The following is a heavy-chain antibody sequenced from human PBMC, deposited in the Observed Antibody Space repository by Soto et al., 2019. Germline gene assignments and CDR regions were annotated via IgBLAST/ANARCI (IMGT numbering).Heavy chain of an antibody. CDR3: AKGNDPFGSYYYYGMDV. Sequence: EVQLLESGGGLVQPGGSLRLSCAASGFTFSSYAMSWVRQAPGKGLEWVSAISGSGGSTYYADSVKGRFTISRDNSKNTLYLQMNSLRAEDTAVYYCAKGNDPFGSYYYYGMDVWGQGTTVTVSS. D-gene: IGHD3-16*01. CDR1: GFTFSSYA. CDR2: ISGSGGST. V-gene: IGHV3-23*01. J-gene: IGHJ6*02.